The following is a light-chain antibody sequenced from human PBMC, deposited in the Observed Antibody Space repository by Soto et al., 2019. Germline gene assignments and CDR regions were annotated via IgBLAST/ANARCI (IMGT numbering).Light chain of an antibody. V-gene: IGKV1-39*01. CDR1: QSISSY. J-gene: IGKJ3*01. CDR3: QQSYSTPFT. Sequence: DIQMTQSPSSLSASVGDRVTITCRASQSISSYLNWYQQKPGKAPKLLIYAASSLQSGDPSRFSGIGSGTDFTLTISSLQPEDFATYYCQQSYSTPFTFGPRTKVDI. CDR2: AAS.